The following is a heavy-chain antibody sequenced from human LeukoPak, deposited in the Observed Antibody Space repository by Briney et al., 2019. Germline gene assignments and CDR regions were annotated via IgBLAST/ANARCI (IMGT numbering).Heavy chain of an antibody. CDR1: GFNFNRDW. Sequence: GGSLRLSCAASGFNFNRDWMIWVRQAPGKGLEWVANIKQDGSLKYYVDSVKGRFTTSRDNAKNSLYLQMNSLRAEDTAVYYCTRDESPSDSSGYYDAFDIWGQGTMVTVSS. CDR2: IKQDGSLK. J-gene: IGHJ3*02. D-gene: IGHD3-22*01. V-gene: IGHV3-7*01. CDR3: TRDESPSDSSGYYDAFDI.